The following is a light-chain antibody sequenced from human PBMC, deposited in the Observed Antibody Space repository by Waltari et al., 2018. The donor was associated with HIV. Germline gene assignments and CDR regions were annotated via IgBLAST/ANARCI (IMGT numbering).Light chain of an antibody. V-gene: IGLV2-14*01. CDR1: RSDAGGYNY. Sequence: QSALTQPASVSGSPGQSITISCTGTRSDAGGYNYVPWYQQHPGKAPKLMIYEVSNRPSGVSNRFSGSKSGNTASLTISGLQAEDEADYYCSSYTSSSTRVFGGGTNLTVL. J-gene: IGLJ3*02. CDR3: SSYTSSSTRV. CDR2: EVS.